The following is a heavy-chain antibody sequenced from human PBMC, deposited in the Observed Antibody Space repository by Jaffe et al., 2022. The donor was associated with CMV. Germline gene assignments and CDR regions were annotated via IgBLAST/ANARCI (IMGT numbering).Heavy chain of an antibody. J-gene: IGHJ3*02. CDR1: GGSFSGYY. Sequence: QVQLQQWGAGLLKPSETLSLTCAVYGGSFSGYYWSWIRQPPGKGLEWIGEINHSGSTNYNPSLKSRVTISVDTSKNQFSLKLSSVTAADTAVYYCARETRGSSGYAFDIWGQGTMVTVSS. V-gene: IGHV4-34*01. CDR3: ARETRGSSGYAFDI. D-gene: IGHD3-22*01. CDR2: INHSGST.